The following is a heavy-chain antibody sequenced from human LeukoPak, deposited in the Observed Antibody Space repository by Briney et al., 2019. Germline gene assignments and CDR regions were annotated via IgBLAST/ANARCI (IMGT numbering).Heavy chain of an antibody. V-gene: IGHV3-23*01. CDR2: ISGSGDVS. Sequence: GGSLRLSCAASGFTFSSYAMSWVRQAPGKGLEWVSFISGSGDVSYYVDSVKGRFTISRDNFKNTLYLQMNSLRVDDMAVYYCAPVGVAGSSDQYFEYWGQGTLVTVSS. CDR1: GFTFSSYA. CDR3: APVGVAGSSDQYFEY. D-gene: IGHD6-19*01. J-gene: IGHJ4*02.